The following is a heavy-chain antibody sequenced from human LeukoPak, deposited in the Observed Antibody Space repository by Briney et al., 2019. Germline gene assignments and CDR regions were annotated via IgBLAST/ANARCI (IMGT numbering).Heavy chain of an antibody. CDR2: INPSGGST. V-gene: IGHV1-46*01. CDR3: ARGPPNGYYD. Sequence: GAPVKFSCKPSGYTFTSYYMHWVRQAPGQGLKWMGIINPSGGSTSYAQKLQGRVTMTRDMSTSTVYMELSSLRSEDTAVYYCARGPPNGYYDWGQGTLVTVSS. CDR1: GYTFTSYY. D-gene: IGHD3-22*01. J-gene: IGHJ4*02.